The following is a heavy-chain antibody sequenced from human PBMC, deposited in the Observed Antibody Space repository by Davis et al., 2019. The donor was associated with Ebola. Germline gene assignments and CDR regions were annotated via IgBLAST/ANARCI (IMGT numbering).Heavy chain of an antibody. V-gene: IGHV4-39*07. Sequence: PSETLSLTCTVSGGSISSSNYYWGWIRQPPGEGLEWIGSIYYSGSTYYTPSLKSRVTISVDTSKNQFSLKLSSVTAADTAVYYCARVFAAPRRLGYYYYMDVWGKGTTVTVSS. J-gene: IGHJ6*03. CDR2: IYYSGST. CDR3: ARVFAAPRRLGYYYYMDV. D-gene: IGHD6-6*01. CDR1: GGSISSSNYY.